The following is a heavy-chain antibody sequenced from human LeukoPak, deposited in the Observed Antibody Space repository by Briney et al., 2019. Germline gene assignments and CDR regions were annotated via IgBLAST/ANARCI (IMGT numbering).Heavy chain of an antibody. CDR2: INPSDGST. D-gene: IGHD2-21*02. CDR3: ARVIRGSLKYCGGDCYSGFGY. V-gene: IGHV1-46*04. CDR1: GYTFTSYY. J-gene: IGHJ4*02. Sequence: ASVKVSCKASGYTFTSYYLHWVRQAPGQGLEWMGTINPSDGSTRYAQKVQGRVTMTRDTSTSTVYMELTSLRSEDTAVYYCARVIRGSLKYCGGDCYSGFGYWGQGTLVTVSS.